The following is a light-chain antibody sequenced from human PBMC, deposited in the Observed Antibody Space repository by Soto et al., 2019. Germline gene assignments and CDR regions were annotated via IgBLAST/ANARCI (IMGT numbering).Light chain of an antibody. CDR3: LLVYSGVVV. Sequence: QAVVTQEPSLTVSPGGTVTLTCASSTGPVTTGHVSFWFQQKPGQAPRTLIYDTNNKYSWTPARFSASLLGGKAALTLSGAQPEDEADYYCLLVYSGVVVFGGGTKLTVL. J-gene: IGLJ2*01. CDR2: DTN. V-gene: IGLV7-46*01. CDR1: TGPVTTGHV.